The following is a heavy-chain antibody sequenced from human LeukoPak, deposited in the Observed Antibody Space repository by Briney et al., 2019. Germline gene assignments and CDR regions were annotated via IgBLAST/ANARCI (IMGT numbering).Heavy chain of an antibody. V-gene: IGHV3-23*01. J-gene: IGHJ4*02. CDR3: AKDGGRGSYYPRYFDY. Sequence: GGSLRLSCAASGFTFSSYAMSWVRQAPGKGLEWVSAISGSNGNTYYADSVKGRFTLSRDNSKNTQYLQMNSLRAEDRTVYYCAKDGGRGSYYPRYFDYWGQGTLVIVSS. CDR1: GFTFSSYA. CDR2: ISGSNGNT. D-gene: IGHD3-10*01.